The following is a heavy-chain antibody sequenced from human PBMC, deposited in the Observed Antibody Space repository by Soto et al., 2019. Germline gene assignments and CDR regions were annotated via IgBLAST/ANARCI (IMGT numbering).Heavy chain of an antibody. J-gene: IGHJ6*02. CDR1: GFTFSDHY. D-gene: IGHD2-2*01. V-gene: IGHV3-72*01. CDR3: TTDSLGLVVVPAAMPGIPTRYYYGMDV. CDR2: TRDKRNTHTT. Sequence: GGSLRLSCSASGFTFSDHYMDWVRQAPGKGLEWVGRTRDKRNTHTTEYAASVKGRFTISRDDSKNTLYLQMNSLKTEDTAVYYCTTDSLGLVVVPAAMPGIPTRYYYGMDVWGQGTTVTVSS.